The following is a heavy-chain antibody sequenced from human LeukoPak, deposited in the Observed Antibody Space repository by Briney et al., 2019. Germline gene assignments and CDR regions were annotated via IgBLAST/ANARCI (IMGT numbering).Heavy chain of an antibody. Sequence: GGSLRLSGAASGFTVSSNYMSWVRQAPGKGLEWVSVIYSGGSTYYADSVKGRFTISRDNSKNTLYLQMSSLRAEDTAVYYCARELAYDSSGYEGHYFDYWGQGTLVTVSS. J-gene: IGHJ4*02. D-gene: IGHD3-22*01. CDR2: IYSGGST. CDR1: GFTVSSNY. V-gene: IGHV3-53*01. CDR3: ARELAYDSSGYEGHYFDY.